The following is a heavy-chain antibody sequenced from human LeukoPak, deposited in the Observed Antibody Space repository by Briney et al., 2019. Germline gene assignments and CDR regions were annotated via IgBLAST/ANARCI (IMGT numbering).Heavy chain of an antibody. Sequence: SETLSLTCAVYGGSFSGYYWSWIRQPPGKGLEWIGEINHSGSNNYNPSLKSRVTISVDTSKNQFSLKLSSVTAADTAVYYCARGDCSSTSCYSPFDYWGQGTLVTVSS. CDR3: ARGDCSSTSCYSPFDY. CDR2: INHSGSN. D-gene: IGHD2-2*01. CDR1: GGSFSGYY. J-gene: IGHJ4*02. V-gene: IGHV4-34*01.